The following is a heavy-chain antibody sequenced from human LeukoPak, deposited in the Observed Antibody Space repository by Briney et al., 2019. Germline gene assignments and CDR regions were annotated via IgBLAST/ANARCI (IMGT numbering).Heavy chain of an antibody. Sequence: SETLSLTCAVSGYSISSGYYWGWTRQPPGKGLEWIGSIYHSGSTYYNPSLKSRVTISVDTSKNQFSLKLSSVTAADTAVYYCARDLWRDYYGSGSVNWFDPWGQGTLVTVSS. V-gene: IGHV4-38-2*02. CDR3: ARDLWRDYYGSGSVNWFDP. CDR2: IYHSGST. CDR1: GYSISSGYY. D-gene: IGHD3-10*01. J-gene: IGHJ5*02.